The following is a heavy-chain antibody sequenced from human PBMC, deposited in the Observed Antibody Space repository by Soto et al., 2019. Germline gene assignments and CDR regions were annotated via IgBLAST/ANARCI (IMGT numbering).Heavy chain of an antibody. CDR2: ISAYNGNT. CDR3: AREARDYVYFYGMDV. CDR1: GYIFSSFG. V-gene: IGHV1-18*01. Sequence: QVQLVQSGAEVKKPGASVKVSCQASGYIFSSFGIIWVRQAPGQGLEWMGWISAYNGNTNYAQKFQGRVTMTTDTSTSTAYVEVRSLGSDDTAVYYCAREARDYVYFYGMDVWGQGTTVTVSS. J-gene: IGHJ6*02. D-gene: IGHD4-17*01.